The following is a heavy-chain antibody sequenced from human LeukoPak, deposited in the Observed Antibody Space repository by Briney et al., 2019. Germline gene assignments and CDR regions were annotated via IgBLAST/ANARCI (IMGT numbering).Heavy chain of an antibody. D-gene: IGHD3-3*01. CDR2: IIPILGIA. CDR1: GGTFSSYA. Sequence: SVKVSCKASGGTFSSYAISWVRQAPGQGLEWMGRIIPILGIANYAQKFQGRVTITADKSTSTAYMELSSLRSEDTAVYYCARVLSHYDFWSGYYPSPYGMDVWGQGTTVTVSS. V-gene: IGHV1-69*04. CDR3: ARVLSHYDFWSGYYPSPYGMDV. J-gene: IGHJ6*02.